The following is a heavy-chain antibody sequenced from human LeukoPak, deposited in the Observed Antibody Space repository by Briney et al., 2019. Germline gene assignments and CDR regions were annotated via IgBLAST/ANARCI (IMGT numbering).Heavy chain of an antibody. V-gene: IGHV4-59*01. CDR1: GGSISSYY. CDR3: AGDRNYYDSSGYRGFDY. CDR2: IYYSGST. D-gene: IGHD3-22*01. J-gene: IGHJ4*02. Sequence: SETLSLTCTVSGGSISSYYWSWIRQPPGKGLEWIGYIYYSGSTNYNPSLKSRVTISVDTSKNQFSLKLSSVTAADTAVYYCAGDRNYYDSSGYRGFDYWGQGPLVTVSS.